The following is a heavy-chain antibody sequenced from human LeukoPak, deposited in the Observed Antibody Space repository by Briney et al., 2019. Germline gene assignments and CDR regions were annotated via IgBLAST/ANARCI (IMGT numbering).Heavy chain of an antibody. Sequence: SVKVSCKASGGTFSSYAISWVRQAPGQGLEWMGGIIPIFGTANYAQKFQGRVTITADESTSTAYMELSSLRSEDTAVYYCARATSMDYYDSSGYYYYYYYMDVWGKGTTVTVSS. V-gene: IGHV1-69*13. D-gene: IGHD3-22*01. J-gene: IGHJ6*03. CDR3: ARATSMDYYDSSGYYYYYYYMDV. CDR1: GGTFSSYA. CDR2: IIPIFGTA.